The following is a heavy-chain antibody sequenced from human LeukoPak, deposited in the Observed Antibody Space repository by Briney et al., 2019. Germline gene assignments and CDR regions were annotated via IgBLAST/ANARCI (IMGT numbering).Heavy chain of an antibody. D-gene: IGHD3-3*01. Sequence: PGGSLRLSCAASGFTFSSYSMNWVRQAPGKGLEWVSSISSSSSYIYYADSVKGRFTISRDNAKNSLYLQMNSLRAEDTAVYYCAREGILRFLEWMDIYYYYYMDVWGKGITVTVSS. CDR2: ISSSSSYI. CDR3: AREGILRFLEWMDIYYYYYMDV. CDR1: GFTFSSYS. V-gene: IGHV3-21*01. J-gene: IGHJ6*03.